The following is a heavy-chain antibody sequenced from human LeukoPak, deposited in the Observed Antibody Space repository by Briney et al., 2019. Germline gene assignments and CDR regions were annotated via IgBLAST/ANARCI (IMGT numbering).Heavy chain of an antibody. CDR1: GLTVSSND. CDR2: IYSGGST. D-gene: IGHD5-12*01. V-gene: IGHV3-53*01. CDR3: ATLARYAFDI. J-gene: IGHJ3*02. Sequence: GGSLRLSCAASGLTVSSNDMSWVRQAPGKGLEWVSVIYSGGSTYYADSVKGRFTISRDNSKNTLYLQINSLRAEDTAVYYCATLARYAFDIWGQGTMVTVSS.